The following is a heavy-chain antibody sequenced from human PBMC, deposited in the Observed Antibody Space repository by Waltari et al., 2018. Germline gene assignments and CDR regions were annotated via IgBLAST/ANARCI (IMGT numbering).Heavy chain of an antibody. J-gene: IGHJ4*02. Sequence: QVQLVQSGAEVKKPGASVKVSCKASGYTFTSYGISWVRQAPGQGLEWMGWISAYNGNTIYAQKFQGRVTMTEDTSTDTAYMELSSLRSEDTAVYYCAAIYSSWYQYYFDYWGQGTLVTVSS. CDR1: GYTFTSYG. D-gene: IGHD6-13*01. CDR2: ISAYNGNT. CDR3: AAIYSSWYQYYFDY. V-gene: IGHV1-18*01.